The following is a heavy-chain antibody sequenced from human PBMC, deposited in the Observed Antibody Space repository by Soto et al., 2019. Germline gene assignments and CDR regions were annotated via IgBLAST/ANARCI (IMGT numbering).Heavy chain of an antibody. CDR1: GFTFSSYG. V-gene: IGHV3-30*18. Sequence: QVQLVESGGGVVQPGRSLRLSCAASGFTFSSYGMHWVRQAPGKGLEWVAVISYDGSNKYYADSVKGRFTISRDNSTNTLYLQMNSLRAEDTAVYYCAKRSCSGGSCQFDYWGQGTLVTVSS. J-gene: IGHJ4*02. CDR3: AKRSCSGGSCQFDY. CDR2: ISYDGSNK. D-gene: IGHD2-15*01.